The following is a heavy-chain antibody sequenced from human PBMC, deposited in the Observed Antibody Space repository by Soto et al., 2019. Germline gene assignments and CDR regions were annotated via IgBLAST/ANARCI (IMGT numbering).Heavy chain of an antibody. Sequence: GGSLRLSCAASGFTFSHYGMHWVRQAPGKGLEWVTVIWYDGSEKYYADSVKGRFTISRDNAKKTVYLQMDSLRDEDTAIYYCARAPYHYYMDVWGRGTTVTVSS. J-gene: IGHJ6*03. CDR2: IWYDGSEK. CDR3: ARAPYHYYMDV. CDR1: GFTFSHYG. V-gene: IGHV3-33*01.